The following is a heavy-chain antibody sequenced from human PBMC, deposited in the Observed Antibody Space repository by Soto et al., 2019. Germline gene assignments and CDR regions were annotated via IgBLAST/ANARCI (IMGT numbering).Heavy chain of an antibody. D-gene: IGHD5-18*01. J-gene: IGHJ4*02. CDR2: IYYSGST. CDR3: ARGGYSYGPTFDY. V-gene: IGHV4-59*01. CDR1: GGSISSYY. Sequence: SETLSLTCTVSGGSISSYYWSWIRQPPGKGLEWIGYIYYSGSTNYNPSLKSRVTISVDTSKNQFSLKLSSVTAADTAVYYCARGGYSYGPTFDYWGQGTLVTVSS.